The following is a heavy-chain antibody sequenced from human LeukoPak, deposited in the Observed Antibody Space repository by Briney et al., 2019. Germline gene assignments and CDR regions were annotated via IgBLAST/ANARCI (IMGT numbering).Heavy chain of an antibody. CDR3: AKGKICYYYMDV. V-gene: IGHV3-23*01. J-gene: IGHJ6*03. CDR2: ISGSGGST. CDR1: GFTFSSYA. Sequence: PGGSLRLSCAASGFTFSSYAMSWVRQAPGKGLEWVSAISGSGGSTYYADSVKGRFTISRDNSKNTLYLQMNSLRAEDTAVYYRAKGKICYYYMDVWGKGTTVTVSS.